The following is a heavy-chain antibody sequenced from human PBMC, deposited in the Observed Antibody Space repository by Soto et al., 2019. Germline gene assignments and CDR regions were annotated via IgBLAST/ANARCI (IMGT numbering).Heavy chain of an antibody. CDR3: ASLWTHSGYYYKSSNAFDI. J-gene: IGHJ3*02. D-gene: IGHD3-22*01. CDR2: IDPSDSYT. V-gene: IGHV5-10-1*01. CDR1: GYSFTSYW. Sequence: GESLKISCKGSGYSFTSYWISWVRQMPGKGLEWMGRIDPSDSYTNYSPSFQGHVTISADKSISTAYLQWSSLKDSDTAMYYCASLWTHSGYYYKSSNAFDIWGQGTMVTVSS.